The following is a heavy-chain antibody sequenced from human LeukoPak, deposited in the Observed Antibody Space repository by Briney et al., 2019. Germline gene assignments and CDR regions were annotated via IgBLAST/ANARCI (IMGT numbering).Heavy chain of an antibody. Sequence: GGSLRLSCAASGLTVSNYEMSWVRQAPGKGLEWVSYISSSGGTIFYSDSVKGRFTISRDNAKSSLYLQMNSLRAEDTAVYYCARGGGRGDYNERYYFDYWGQGTLVTVSS. D-gene: IGHD3-22*01. CDR2: ISSSGGTI. V-gene: IGHV3-48*03. J-gene: IGHJ4*02. CDR1: GLTVSNYE. CDR3: ARGGGRGDYNERYYFDY.